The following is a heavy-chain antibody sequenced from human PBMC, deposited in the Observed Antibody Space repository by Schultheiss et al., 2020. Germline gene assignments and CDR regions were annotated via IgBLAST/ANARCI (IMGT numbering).Heavy chain of an antibody. CDR3: AKGEEDGRYYYDSSSYSPDF. V-gene: IGHV3-30*18. Sequence: GGSLRLSCAASGFTLSSYGMRWVRQAPGKGLEWVAAISYDGSNKYYADSVKGRFTISRDNSKNTLYLQMNSLRAEDTAVYYCAKGEEDGRYYYDSSSYSPDFWGQGTLVTVSS. CDR2: ISYDGSNK. D-gene: IGHD3-22*01. J-gene: IGHJ4*02. CDR1: GFTLSSYG.